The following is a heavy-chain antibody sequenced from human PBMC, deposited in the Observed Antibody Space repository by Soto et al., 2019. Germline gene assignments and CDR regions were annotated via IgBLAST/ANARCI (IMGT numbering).Heavy chain of an antibody. CDR1: GGSISGYY. Sequence: QVHLQESGPGLVKPSETLSLTCTVSGGSISGYYWSWFRQPPEKGLEWIAYIHYSGNTKYNPSLKSRVSMSKDTSKNQFSLKLSSVTAADTAVYYCARTTQGGNMDVWGQGATVTVSS. CDR3: ARTTQGGNMDV. J-gene: IGHJ6*02. V-gene: IGHV4-59*01. D-gene: IGHD1-26*01. CDR2: IHYSGNT.